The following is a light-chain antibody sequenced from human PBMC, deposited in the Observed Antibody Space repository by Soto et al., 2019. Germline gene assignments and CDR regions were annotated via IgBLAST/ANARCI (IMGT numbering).Light chain of an antibody. CDR1: SIDGGGDNH. Sequence: QSAPTQPASLSGSPRQAITISSIGISIDGGGDNHVSWYQQYPGKAPKPKIYEVSDRPSGVSNRFSGSKSGKTASLTIPGLQAEDEADYYCSSYTSSFRRVFGTGTKVTVL. CDR2: EVS. J-gene: IGLJ1*01. CDR3: SSYTSSFRRV. V-gene: IGLV2-14*01.